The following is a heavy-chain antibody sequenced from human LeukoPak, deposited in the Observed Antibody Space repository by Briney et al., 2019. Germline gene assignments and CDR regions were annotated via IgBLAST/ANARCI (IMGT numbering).Heavy chain of an antibody. CDR2: ISGYSGDT. CDR3: ARILITFGGLMFGTFDY. Sequence: ASVKISCKSSGYMFTSYGVSWLRQAPGQGLEWMGWISGYSGDTKYSKTFQDRITITADAASNTAYMDLRSLRCDDTAVYYCARILITFGGLMFGTFDYWGQGSLVIVSS. V-gene: IGHV1-18*01. D-gene: IGHD3-16*01. J-gene: IGHJ4*02. CDR1: GYMFTSYG.